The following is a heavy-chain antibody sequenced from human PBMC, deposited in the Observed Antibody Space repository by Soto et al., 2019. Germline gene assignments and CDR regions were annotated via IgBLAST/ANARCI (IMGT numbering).Heavy chain of an antibody. V-gene: IGHV5-51*01. J-gene: IGHJ4*02. CDR2: IHPADSDT. CDR1: GYMFPIYH. D-gene: IGHD3-22*01. Sequence: GESLKISCEASGYMFPIYHISWVRQMPGKGLEWMAIIHPADSDTRYSPSFQGQVTISADKSISTAYLQWSSLKASDTAMYYCVRPDSSGYYVYWGQGTLVTVSS. CDR3: VRPDSSGYYVY.